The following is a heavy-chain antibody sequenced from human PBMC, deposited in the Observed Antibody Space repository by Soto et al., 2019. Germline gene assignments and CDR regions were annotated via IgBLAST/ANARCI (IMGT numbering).Heavy chain of an antibody. Sequence: EVQLLESGGGLVQPGGSLRLSCAASGFTFSSYAMSWVRQAPGKGLEWVSAISGSGGSTYYADSVKGRFTISRDNSKNTLYLQMNRLRAEDTAVYYCAKGGAGGYCSSTSGYFHGYYYMDVWGKGTTVTVSS. J-gene: IGHJ6*03. V-gene: IGHV3-23*01. CDR3: AKGGAGGYCSSTSGYFHGYYYMDV. CDR2: ISGSGGST. D-gene: IGHD2-2*01. CDR1: GFTFSSYA.